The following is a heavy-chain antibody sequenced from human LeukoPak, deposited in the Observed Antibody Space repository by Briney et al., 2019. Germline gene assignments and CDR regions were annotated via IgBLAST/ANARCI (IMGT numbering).Heavy chain of an antibody. CDR2: ISGYNANA. J-gene: IGHJ5*02. D-gene: IGHD2-2*01. CDR1: GYSFTNYG. V-gene: IGHV1-18*01. Sequence: GASVKVSCKASGYSFTNYGTTWIREAPGQGPEWLGWISGYNANAHYAQNVQGRVTLTTDTSTNTAYMELRGLTSDDTAMYYCARVGRGCSSIRCYWEDWFDPWGQGTLVIVSS. CDR3: ARVGRGCSSIRCYWEDWFDP.